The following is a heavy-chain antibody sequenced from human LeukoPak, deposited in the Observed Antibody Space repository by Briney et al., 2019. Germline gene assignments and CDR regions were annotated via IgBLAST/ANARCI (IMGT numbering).Heavy chain of an antibody. CDR3: ARDPNGDYIGAFDF. V-gene: IGHV3-23*01. Sequence: GGSLRLSCAASGFTFNNYAMMLVRQAQGQGLDWVSAITGGGRTYADSVKGRFTISRDNSRNTLYLQMNSLRAEDTALYFCARDPNGDYIGAFDFLGQGTVVTVSS. CDR2: ITGGGRT. J-gene: IGHJ3*01. CDR1: GFTFNNYA. D-gene: IGHD4-17*01.